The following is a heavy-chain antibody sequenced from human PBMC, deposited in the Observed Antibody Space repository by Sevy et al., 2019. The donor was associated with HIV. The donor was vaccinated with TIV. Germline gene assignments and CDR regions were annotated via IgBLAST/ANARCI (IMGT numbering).Heavy chain of an antibody. CDR2: ISYDGSNK. CDR3: ARFRTMDKLYYYGMDV. Sequence: GGSLRLSCAASGFTFSSYAMHWVRQAPGKGLEWVAAISYDGSNKYYADSVKGRFTISRDNSKNTLYLQMNSLRAEDTAVYYCARFRTMDKLYYYGMDVWGQGTTVTVSS. V-gene: IGHV3-30-3*01. CDR1: GFTFSSYA. J-gene: IGHJ6*02. D-gene: IGHD3-10*01.